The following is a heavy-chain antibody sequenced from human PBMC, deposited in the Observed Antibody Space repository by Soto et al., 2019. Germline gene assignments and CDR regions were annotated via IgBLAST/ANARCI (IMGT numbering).Heavy chain of an antibody. Sequence: SVKVSCKASGGTFSSYTISWVRQAPGQGLEWMGRIIPILGIANYAQKFQGRVTITTDKSTSTAYMELSSLRSEDTAVYYCARSSNLDSNEFDPWGQGTLVTVSS. V-gene: IGHV1-69*02. J-gene: IGHJ5*02. D-gene: IGHD2-8*01. CDR1: GGTFSSYT. CDR2: IIPILGIA. CDR3: ARSSNLDSNEFDP.